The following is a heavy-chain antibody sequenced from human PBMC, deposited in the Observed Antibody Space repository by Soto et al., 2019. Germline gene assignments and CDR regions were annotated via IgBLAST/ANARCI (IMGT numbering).Heavy chain of an antibody. D-gene: IGHD6-13*01. Sequence: QVQLQQWGAGLLKPSETLSLTCAVYGGSFSGYYWSWIRQPPGKGLEWIGEINHSGSTNYNPSLKSRVTISVDTSKNQFSLKLSSVTAADTAVYYCARGPRGSSSWYLDYWGQGTLVTVSS. V-gene: IGHV4-34*01. CDR2: INHSGST. CDR1: GGSFSGYY. J-gene: IGHJ4*02. CDR3: ARGPRGSSSWYLDY.